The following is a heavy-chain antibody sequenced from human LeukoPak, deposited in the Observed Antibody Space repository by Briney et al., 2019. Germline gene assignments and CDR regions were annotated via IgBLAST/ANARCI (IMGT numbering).Heavy chain of an antibody. CDR1: GGSFSGYY. CDR3: ARVTYYYGMDV. J-gene: IGHJ6*02. Sequence: SETLSLTCAVYGGSFSGYYWSWIRQPPGKGPEWIGEINHSGSTNYNPSLKSRVTISVDTSKNQFSLKLSSVTAADTAVYYCARVTYYYGMDVWGQGTTVTVSS. V-gene: IGHV4-34*01. CDR2: INHSGST.